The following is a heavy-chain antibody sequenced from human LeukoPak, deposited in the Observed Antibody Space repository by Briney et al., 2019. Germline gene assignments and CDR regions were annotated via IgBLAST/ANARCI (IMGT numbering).Heavy chain of an antibody. Sequence: GGSLRLSCAASGFTFSDYYMSWIRQAPGKGLEWVSYISSSSSYTNYADSVKGRFTISRDNAKNSLYLQMNSLRAEDTAAYYCARAPHYSNYGPYYYGMDVWGQGTTVTVSS. V-gene: IGHV3-11*06. CDR1: GFTFSDYY. CDR3: ARAPHYSNYGPYYYGMDV. J-gene: IGHJ6*02. D-gene: IGHD4-11*01. CDR2: ISSSSSYT.